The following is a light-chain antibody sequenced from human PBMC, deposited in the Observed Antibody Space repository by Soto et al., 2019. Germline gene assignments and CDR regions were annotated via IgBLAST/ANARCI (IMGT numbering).Light chain of an antibody. CDR2: LTS. J-gene: IGKJ1*01. CDR1: QAVNTR. CDR3: NQRKRWPRQ. Sequence: EILVTQSRATLSAFPGGRGTLSCRAIQAVNTRLACYQHKPGQAPRLLIYLTSNRAAGVPSRFSAWGSETDFTLKIRDVQPEDFEVYSCNQRKRWPRQFGQGTXVEIK. V-gene: IGKV3-11*01.